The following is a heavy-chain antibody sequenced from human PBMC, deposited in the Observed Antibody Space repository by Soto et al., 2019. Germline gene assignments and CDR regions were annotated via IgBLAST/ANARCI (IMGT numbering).Heavy chain of an antibody. Sequence: QLQLQESGPGLAKPSETLSLTCTVSGGSISSSSYYWGWIRQPPGKGLEWIGSIYYSGSTYYNPSLKSRVTISVDTSKNQFSLKLSSVTAADTAVYYCARHPYSYGHPNWFDPWGQGTLVTVSS. J-gene: IGHJ5*02. CDR2: IYYSGST. CDR3: ARHPYSYGHPNWFDP. V-gene: IGHV4-39*01. D-gene: IGHD5-18*01. CDR1: GGSISSSSYY.